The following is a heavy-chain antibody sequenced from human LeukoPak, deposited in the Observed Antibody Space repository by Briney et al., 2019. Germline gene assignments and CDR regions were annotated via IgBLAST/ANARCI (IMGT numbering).Heavy chain of an antibody. CDR2: IYHSVTA. D-gene: IGHD5-18*01. J-gene: IGHJ4*02. CDR3: ARVWGYTYGYFDY. CDR1: DYDISSDYY. Sequence: SETLSLTCGVSDYDISSDYYWGWIRQPPGKRLAWTGSIYHSVTAYYNPSLNSPVTISVDTSKNQFSLKLNSVTAADTAVYYCARVWGYTYGYFDYWGQGTLVTVSS. V-gene: IGHV4-38-2*01.